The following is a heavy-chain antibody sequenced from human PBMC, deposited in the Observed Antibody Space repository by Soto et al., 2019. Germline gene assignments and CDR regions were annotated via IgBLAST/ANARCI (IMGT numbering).Heavy chain of an antibody. Sequence: SATXSLTCTFSGVPVIDAFSYWTWIRQPPGKGPEWMGYLSYTGSTYYNPSLRNRATISVDESSNLLSLRLSSVTAADTAVYYCDREMDGGVFDIWGRGTLVTVSS. V-gene: IGHV4-30-4*01. CDR3: DREMDGGVFDI. CDR1: GVPVIDAFSY. J-gene: IGHJ3*02. CDR2: LSYTGST. D-gene: IGHD2-8*02.